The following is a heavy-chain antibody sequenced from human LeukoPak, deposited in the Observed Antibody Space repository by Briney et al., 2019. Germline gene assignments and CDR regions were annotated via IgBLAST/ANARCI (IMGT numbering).Heavy chain of an antibody. D-gene: IGHD3-22*01. Sequence: SETLSLTCTVSGGSISSGGYYWSWLRQHPGKGLEWIGYIYYSGSTYYNPSLKSRVTISVDTSKNQFSLKLSSVTAADTAVYYCARVDYYDSSGYYGLFDYWGQGTLVTVSS. V-gene: IGHV4-31*03. CDR2: IYYSGST. J-gene: IGHJ4*02. CDR1: GGSISSGGYY. CDR3: ARVDYYDSSGYYGLFDY.